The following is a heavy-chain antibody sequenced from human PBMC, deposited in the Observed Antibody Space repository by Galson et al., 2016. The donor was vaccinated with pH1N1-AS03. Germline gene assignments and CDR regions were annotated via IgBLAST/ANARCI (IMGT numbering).Heavy chain of an antibody. V-gene: IGHV3-7*01. D-gene: IGHD6-19*01. J-gene: IGHJ4*02. CDR1: GFTFTNYW. CDR2: INQDGAKH. Sequence: SLRLSCAASGFTFTNYWMSWVRQAPGKGPEWVANINQDGAKHYYVDSVRGRFTISRDNAKNSLYLQMNSLRVEDTAVYYCARDMLRPVGGTIVDCWGRGTLVTVSS. CDR3: ARDMLRPVGGTIVDC.